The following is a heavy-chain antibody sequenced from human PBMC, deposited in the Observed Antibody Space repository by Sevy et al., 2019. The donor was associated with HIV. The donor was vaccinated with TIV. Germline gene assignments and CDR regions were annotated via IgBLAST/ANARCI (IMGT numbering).Heavy chain of an antibody. CDR2: ISGSGGST. Sequence: GGSLRLSCAASGFTFSSYAMSRVRQAPGKGLEWVSAISGSGGSTYYADSVKGRFTISRDNSKNTLYLQMNSLRAEDTAVYYCAKETYYDFWSGYSWVDVWGQGTTVTVSS. D-gene: IGHD3-3*01. CDR3: AKETYYDFWSGYSWVDV. J-gene: IGHJ6*02. CDR1: GFTFSSYA. V-gene: IGHV3-23*01.